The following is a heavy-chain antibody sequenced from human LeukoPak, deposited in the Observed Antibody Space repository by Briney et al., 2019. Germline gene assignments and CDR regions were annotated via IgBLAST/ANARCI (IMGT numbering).Heavy chain of an antibody. D-gene: IGHD5-12*01. Sequence: PGGSLRLSCAASGFTFSSYGMHWVRQAPGKGLEWVAFIRYDGSNKYYADSVKGRFTISRDNSKNTLYLQMNSLRAEDTAVYYCAKPGKTGYSGYEGSIDYWGQGTLVTVSS. CDR3: AKPGKTGYSGYEGSIDY. V-gene: IGHV3-30*02. CDR1: GFTFSSYG. CDR2: IRYDGSNK. J-gene: IGHJ4*02.